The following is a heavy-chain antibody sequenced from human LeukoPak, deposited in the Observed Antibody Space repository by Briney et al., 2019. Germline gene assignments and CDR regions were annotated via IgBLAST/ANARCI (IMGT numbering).Heavy chain of an antibody. CDR3: AREAYGDLYFDI. CDR2: ISYDGSNK. D-gene: IGHD4-17*01. J-gene: IGHJ4*02. CDR1: GXTFSRNA. V-gene: IGHV3-30-3*01. Sequence: PGRSLRLSCVDSGXTFSRNAMHWVCQAPGKGLEWMAVISYDGSNKYYADSVEGRFTISRDNSKNTLYLQMNSPRAEDTAVYYCAREAYGDLYFDIWGQGTLVTVSS.